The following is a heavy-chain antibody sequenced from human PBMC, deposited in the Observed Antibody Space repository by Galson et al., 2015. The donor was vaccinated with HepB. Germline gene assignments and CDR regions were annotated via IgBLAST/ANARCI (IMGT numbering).Heavy chain of an antibody. Sequence: SVKVSCKASGYTFTSYGISWVRQAPGQGLEWMGWISAYNGNTNYAQKLQGRVTMTTDTSTSTAYMELRSLRSDDTAVYYCARDQWERLSRHARPFDYWGQGTLVTVSS. CDR3: ARDQWERLSRHARPFDY. D-gene: IGHD1-26*01. CDR2: ISAYNGNT. CDR1: GYTFTSYG. V-gene: IGHV1-18*01. J-gene: IGHJ4*02.